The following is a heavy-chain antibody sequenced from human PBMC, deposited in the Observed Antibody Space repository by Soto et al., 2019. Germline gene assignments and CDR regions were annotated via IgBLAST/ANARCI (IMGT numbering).Heavy chain of an antibody. CDR1: GFTFSSYA. V-gene: IGHV3-23*01. D-gene: IGHD6-19*01. CDR2: ISGSGGST. Sequence: EVQLLESGGGLVQPGGSQRLSCTASGFTFSSYALSWVRQAPGKGLEWVSSISGSGGSTYYADSVKGRVTISRDNSKNTPYLQMSSLRAEDTAVYYCAKESLKTPVTGPVDCWGQGTVVTVSS. CDR3: AKESLKTPVTGPVDC. J-gene: IGHJ4*02.